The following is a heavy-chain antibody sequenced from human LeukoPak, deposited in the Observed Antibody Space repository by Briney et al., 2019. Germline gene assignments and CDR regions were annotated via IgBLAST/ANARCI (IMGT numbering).Heavy chain of an antibody. J-gene: IGHJ4*02. D-gene: IGHD2-15*01. CDR1: GDSVTSDNW. CDR2: IHYTAGT. V-gene: IGHV4-4*02. CDR3: AKDLGSNPGY. Sequence: SGTLSLTCTLSGDSVTSDNWWSWVRQPPGKGLEWIGEIHYTAGTNYKPSLRSRVTMSIEKSKDQFSLKLTSVTAADTALYFCAKDLGSNPGYWGQGTLVIVSS.